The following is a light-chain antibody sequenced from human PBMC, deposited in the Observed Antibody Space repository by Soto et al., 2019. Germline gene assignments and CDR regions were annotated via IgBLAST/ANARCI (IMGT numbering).Light chain of an antibody. V-gene: IGKV1-5*03. Sequence: DIQITQSPSSLSASVGDRVTITCRASQSISSYLHWYQQKPGKAPKLLIYEASTLEDGVSSRFSGSGSGTEFTLTISSLQTDDFATYYCQQYNSYSFIFGPGTKVDIK. CDR1: QSISSY. CDR2: EAS. CDR3: QQYNSYSFI. J-gene: IGKJ3*01.